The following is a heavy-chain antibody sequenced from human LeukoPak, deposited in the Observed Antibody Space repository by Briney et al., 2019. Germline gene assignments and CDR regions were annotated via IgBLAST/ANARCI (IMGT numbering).Heavy chain of an antibody. CDR1: GFTFSTYG. Sequence: SGGSLRLSCAASGFTFSTYGMHWVRQAPGKGLEWVAVISSDGSNKYYADSVKGRFTISRDNSKNTLYLQMNSLRAEDTAVYYWAKRGYSYIFGYWGQGTLVTVSS. V-gene: IGHV3-30*18. CDR2: ISSDGSNK. CDR3: AKRGYSYIFGY. J-gene: IGHJ4*02. D-gene: IGHD5-18*01.